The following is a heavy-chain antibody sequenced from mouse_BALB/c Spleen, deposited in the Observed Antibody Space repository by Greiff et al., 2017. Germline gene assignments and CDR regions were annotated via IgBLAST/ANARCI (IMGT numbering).Heavy chain of an antibody. J-gene: IGHJ2*01. CDR1: GFTFNTYA. D-gene: IGHD4-1*01. V-gene: IGHV10-1*02. CDR3: VSGEDLGYFDY. CDR2: IRSKSNNYAT. Sequence: GGGLVQPKGSLKLSCAASGFTFNTYAMNWVRQAPGKGLEWVARIRSKSNNYATYYADSVKDRFTISRDDSQSMLYLQMNNLKTEDTAMYYCVSGEDLGYFDYWGQGTTLTVAS.